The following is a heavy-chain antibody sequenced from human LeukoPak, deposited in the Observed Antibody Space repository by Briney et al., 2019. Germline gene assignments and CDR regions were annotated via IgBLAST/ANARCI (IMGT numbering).Heavy chain of an antibody. CDR1: GGTFSSYA. Sequence: SVKVSCKASGGTFSSYAISWVRQAPGQGLEWMGGIIPILGTANYAQKFQGRVTITTDESTSTAYMELSSLRSEDMAVYYCARSHLSGVVSVYYYCYYMDVWGKGTTVTVSS. V-gene: IGHV1-69*05. J-gene: IGHJ6*03. CDR2: IIPILGTA. D-gene: IGHD3-22*01. CDR3: ARSHLSGVVSVYYYCYYMDV.